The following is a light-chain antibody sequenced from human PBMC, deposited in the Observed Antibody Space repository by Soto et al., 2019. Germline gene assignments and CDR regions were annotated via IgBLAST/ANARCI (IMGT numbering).Light chain of an antibody. Sequence: QSVLTQPPSVSEAPRQRVTISCSGSSSNIGNNAVNWYQQLPGKAPKLLIYYDDLLPSGVSDRFSGSKSGTSASLAISGLQSEEEADYYCAAWDDILNGYVCGTGTKVTVL. CDR2: YDD. CDR3: AAWDDILNGYV. J-gene: IGLJ1*01. CDR1: SSNIGNNA. V-gene: IGLV1-36*01.